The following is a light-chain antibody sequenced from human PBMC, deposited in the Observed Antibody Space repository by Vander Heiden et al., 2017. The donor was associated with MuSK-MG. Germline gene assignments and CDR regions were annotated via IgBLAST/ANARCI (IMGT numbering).Light chain of an antibody. CDR3: QQSYSTPLT. CDR1: QSINTY. Sequence: HVTQPPSSLPASVGDRVTVTCRASQSINTYLNWYQQKPGKAPKLLIYAASSLPSGVPSRFSGSGSGTDFTLTISSLQPEDFATYYCQQSYSTPLTFGGGTKVEIK. V-gene: IGKV1-39*01. CDR2: AAS. J-gene: IGKJ4*01.